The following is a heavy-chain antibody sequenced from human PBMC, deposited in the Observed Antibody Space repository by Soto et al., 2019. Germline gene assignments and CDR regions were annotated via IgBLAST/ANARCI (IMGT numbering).Heavy chain of an antibody. CDR2: ISAYNGNT. D-gene: IGHD2-2*01. CDR3: SRDSLGYCSSTSCYDWFDP. V-gene: IGHV1-18*01. Sequence: ASVKVSCKASGYTFTSYGISWVRQAPGQGLEWMGWISAYNGNTNYAQKLQGRVTMTTDTSTSTAFMELRSLRSDDTAVYYCSRDSLGYCSSTSCYDWFDPWGQGTLVTVSS. J-gene: IGHJ5*02. CDR1: GYTFTSYG.